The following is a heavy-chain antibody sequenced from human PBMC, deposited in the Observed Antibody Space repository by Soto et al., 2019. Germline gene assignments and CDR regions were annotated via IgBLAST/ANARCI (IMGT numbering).Heavy chain of an antibody. J-gene: IGHJ5*02. CDR1: GGSISSGGYY. D-gene: IGHD4-17*01. Sequence: SETLSLTCTVSGGSISSGGYYWSWIRQHPGKGLEWIGYIYYSGSTYYNPSLKSRVTISVDTSKNQFSLKLSSVTAADTAVYYCARTHDYGDYRLDPWGQGTLVTVSS. CDR2: IYYSGST. V-gene: IGHV4-31*03. CDR3: ARTHDYGDYRLDP.